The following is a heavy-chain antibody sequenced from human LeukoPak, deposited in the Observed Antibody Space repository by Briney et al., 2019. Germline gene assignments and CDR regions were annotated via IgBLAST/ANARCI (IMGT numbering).Heavy chain of an antibody. D-gene: IGHD2-21*01. J-gene: IGHJ4*02. CDR2: ISSSSSTT. Sequence: PGGSLRLSCAASGFTFSSYTMXWVXXAPGXXXEXVSSISSSSSTTHYADSVEGRFTISRDNAKNSLYLQMNSLRAEDTAVYYCLRGDVRDYWGQGTLVTVSS. V-gene: IGHV3-21*01. CDR3: LRGDVRDY. CDR1: GFTFSSYT.